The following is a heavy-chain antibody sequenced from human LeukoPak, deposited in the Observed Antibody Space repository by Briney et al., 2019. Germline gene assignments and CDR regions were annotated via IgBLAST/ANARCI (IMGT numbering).Heavy chain of an antibody. J-gene: IGHJ6*02. V-gene: IGHV3-15*07. CDR2: IKSKAYGGTI. Sequence: KTGGSLRLSCAASGFTFSNAWMNWVRQAPGKGLEWVGRIKSKAYGGTIDYAAPVKGRYTISRDGSKNTLYLQMNSLKTEDTAVYYCTTDYGSSISSYYYYGMDVWGQGTTVTVSS. D-gene: IGHD2-21*01. CDR1: GFTFSNAW. CDR3: TTDYGSSISSYYYYGMDV.